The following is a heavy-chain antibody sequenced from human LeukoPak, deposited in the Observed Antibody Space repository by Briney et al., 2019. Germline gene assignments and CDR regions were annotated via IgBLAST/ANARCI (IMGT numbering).Heavy chain of an antibody. Sequence: GGSLRLSCAASGFTFSDYYMSWIRQAPGKGLEWVSYISSSGSTIYYADSVKGRFTISGDNAKNSLYLQMNSLRAEDTAVYYCARGAAHYDFWSGPYYYYYMDVWGKGTTVTVSS. CDR3: ARGAAHYDFWSGPYYYYYMDV. J-gene: IGHJ6*03. CDR1: GFTFSDYY. CDR2: ISSSGSTI. V-gene: IGHV3-11*04. D-gene: IGHD3-3*01.